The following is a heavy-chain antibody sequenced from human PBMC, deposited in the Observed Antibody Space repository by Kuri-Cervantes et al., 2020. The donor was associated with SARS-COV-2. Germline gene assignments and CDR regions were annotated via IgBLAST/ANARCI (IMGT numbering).Heavy chain of an antibody. CDR3: ARDSRVGIAAAGLYY. CDR1: GYSISSGYY. J-gene: IGHJ4*02. D-gene: IGHD6-13*01. V-gene: IGHV4-38-2*02. Sequence: GSLRLSCAVSGYSISSGYYWGWIRQPPGKGLEWIGSIYHSGSTYYNPSLKSRVTISVDTSKNQFSLKLSSVTAADTAVYYCARDSRVGIAAAGLYYWGQGTLVTVSS. CDR2: IYHSGST.